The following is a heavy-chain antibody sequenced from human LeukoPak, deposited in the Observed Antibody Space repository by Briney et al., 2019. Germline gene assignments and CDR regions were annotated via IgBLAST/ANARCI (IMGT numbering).Heavy chain of an antibody. D-gene: IGHD6-13*01. J-gene: IGHJ3*02. CDR3: AKDLSLGGSSWFDAFDI. Sequence: PGRSLRLSCAASGFTFDDYAMHWVRQAPGKGLEWVSGISWNSGSIGYADSVKGRFTISRDNAKNSLYLQMNSLRAEDTALYYCAKDLSLGGSSWFDAFDIWGQGTMVTVSS. CDR1: GFTFDDYA. CDR2: ISWNSGSI. V-gene: IGHV3-9*01.